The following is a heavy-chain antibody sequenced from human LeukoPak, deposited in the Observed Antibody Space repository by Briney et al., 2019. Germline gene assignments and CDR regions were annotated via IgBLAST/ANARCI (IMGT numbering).Heavy chain of an antibody. CDR1: GFTFSDPY. CDR3: ARGSYCSGWYPGDY. J-gene: IGHJ4*02. V-gene: IGHV3-72*01. Sequence: PGGSLRLSCAASGFTFSDPYMEGVRQAPGKGLEWVGRSRNKANGYTTEYAASVKGRFTISRDESKNSVFLQMNSLETEDTAVYYCARGSYCSGWYPGDYWGQGTLVTVSS. CDR2: SRNKANGYTT. D-gene: IGHD6-19*01.